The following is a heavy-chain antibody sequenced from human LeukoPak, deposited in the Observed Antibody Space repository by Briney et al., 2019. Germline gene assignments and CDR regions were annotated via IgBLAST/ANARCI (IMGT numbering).Heavy chain of an antibody. D-gene: IGHD6-13*01. V-gene: IGHV4-38-2*02. CDR1: GYSISSGYY. Sequence: SETLSLTCTVSGYSISSGYYWGWIRQPPGKGLEWIGSIYHSGSTYYNPSLKSRVTISVDTSKNQFSLKLSSVTAADTAVYYCARVGLPYIAAAHNWFDPWGQGTLVTVSS. CDR2: IYHSGST. J-gene: IGHJ5*02. CDR3: ARVGLPYIAAAHNWFDP.